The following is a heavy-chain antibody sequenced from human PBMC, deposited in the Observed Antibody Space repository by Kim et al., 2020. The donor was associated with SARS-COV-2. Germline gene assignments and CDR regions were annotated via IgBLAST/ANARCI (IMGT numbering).Heavy chain of an antibody. Sequence: SETLSLTCTVSGGSISSGGYYWSWIRQHPGKGLEWIGYIYYSGSTYYNPSLKSRVTISVDTSKNQFSLKLSSVTAADTAVYYCASNEYSSSWGWFDPWGQGTLVTVSS. D-gene: IGHD6-13*01. CDR3: ASNEYSSSWGWFDP. CDR1: GGSISSGGYY. J-gene: IGHJ5*02. V-gene: IGHV4-31*03. CDR2: IYYSGST.